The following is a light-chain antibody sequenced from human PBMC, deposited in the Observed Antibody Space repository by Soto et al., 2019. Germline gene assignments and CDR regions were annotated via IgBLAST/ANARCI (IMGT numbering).Light chain of an antibody. CDR2: GAS. J-gene: IGKJ1*01. Sequence: EIVMTQSPATLSVSPGERATLSCRASQSVNIYLAWYQQKPGQAPRLLIFGASSRATDIPDRFSGSGSGTDFTLTISRLEPEDFAVYYCQQYGSSIQTFGQGTKVDIK. V-gene: IGKV3-20*01. CDR3: QQYGSSIQT. CDR1: QSVNIY.